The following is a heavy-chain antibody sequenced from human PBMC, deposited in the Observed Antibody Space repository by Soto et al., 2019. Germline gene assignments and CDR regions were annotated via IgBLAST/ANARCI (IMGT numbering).Heavy chain of an antibody. CDR3: ASSGAASSWFLDY. D-gene: IGHD6-13*01. Sequence: ASVKVSCKASGYTFTNYAMHWVRQAPGQRLGWMGWTNTGNTYHSQKFQGRVTITRDTSASTAYMELNSLTAEDTAVYYCASSGAASSWFLDYWGQGTLVTVSS. J-gene: IGHJ4*02. CDR2: TNTGNT. V-gene: IGHV1-3*04. CDR1: GYTFTNYA.